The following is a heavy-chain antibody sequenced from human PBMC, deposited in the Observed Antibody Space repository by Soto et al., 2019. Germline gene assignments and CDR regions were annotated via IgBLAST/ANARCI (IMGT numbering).Heavy chain of an antibody. J-gene: IGHJ5*02. Sequence: NPSETLSLTCTVSGGSISSYYWSWIRQPPGKGLEWIGYIYYSGSTNYNPSLKSRVTISVDTSKNQFSLKLSSVTAADTAVYYCARSPNSSGWYRSWFDPWGQGTLVTVSS. D-gene: IGHD6-19*01. V-gene: IGHV4-59*01. CDR3: ARSPNSSGWYRSWFDP. CDR2: IYYSGST. CDR1: GGSISSYY.